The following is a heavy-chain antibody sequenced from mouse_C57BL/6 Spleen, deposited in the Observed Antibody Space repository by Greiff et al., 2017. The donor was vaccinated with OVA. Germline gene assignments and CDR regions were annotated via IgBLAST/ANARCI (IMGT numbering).Heavy chain of an antibody. Sequence: QVQLKQPGAELVRPGSSVKLSCKASGYTFTSYWMDWVKQRPGQGLEWIGNIYPSDSETHYNQKFKDKATLTVDKSSSTAYMQLSSLTSEDSAVYYCARGGGYLFAYWGQGTLVTVSA. J-gene: IGHJ3*01. CDR1: GYTFTSYW. V-gene: IGHV1-61*01. D-gene: IGHD5-1*01. CDR3: ARGGGYLFAY. CDR2: IYPSDSET.